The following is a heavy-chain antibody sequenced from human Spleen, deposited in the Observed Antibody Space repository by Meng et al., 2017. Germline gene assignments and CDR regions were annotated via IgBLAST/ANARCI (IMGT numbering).Heavy chain of an antibody. V-gene: IGHV4-30-4*01. CDR2: ISDSGST. CDR1: GGSISSGDYY. Sequence: QVQLQESGPGLGKPLQTLSLTCTVSGGSISSGDYYWNWIRQPPGKGLEWIGYISDSGSTYYNSSLQSRITMSVDTSKNQFSLKLTSVTAADTAVYHCLRGSGGSVWGQGTLVTVSS. CDR3: LRGSGGSV. J-gene: IGHJ1*01. D-gene: IGHD3-10*01.